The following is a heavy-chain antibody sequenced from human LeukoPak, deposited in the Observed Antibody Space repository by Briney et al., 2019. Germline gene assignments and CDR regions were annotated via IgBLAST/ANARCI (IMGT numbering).Heavy chain of an antibody. V-gene: IGHV3-30*04. J-gene: IGHJ5*02. CDR1: GFTFSSYA. D-gene: IGHD2-21*01. CDR2: RADDGSNK. CDR3: ARDPVSPLAYCGGQCYSGWFDP. Sequence: GGSLRLSCAASGFTFSSYAMHWVRQAPGKGLEWVAVRADDGSNKYYADSVKGRFTISRDNSKTTLYLQMNSLRAEDTAVYYCARDPVSPLAYCGGQCYSGWFDPWGQGTLVTASS.